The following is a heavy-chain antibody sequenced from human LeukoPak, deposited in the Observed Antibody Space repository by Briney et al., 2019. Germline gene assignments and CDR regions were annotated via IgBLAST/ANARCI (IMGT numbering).Heavy chain of an antibody. CDR3: ARAEHYYDSSGSSYYYYGMDV. D-gene: IGHD3-22*01. Sequence: SVKVSCKASGGTFSSYAISWVRQAPGQGLEWMGGIIPIFGTANYAQKFQGRVTITADESTSTAYMELSSLRSEDTAVYYCARAEHYYDSSGSSYYYYGMDVWGQGTTVTVSS. V-gene: IGHV1-69*13. CDR1: GGTFSSYA. CDR2: IIPIFGTA. J-gene: IGHJ6*02.